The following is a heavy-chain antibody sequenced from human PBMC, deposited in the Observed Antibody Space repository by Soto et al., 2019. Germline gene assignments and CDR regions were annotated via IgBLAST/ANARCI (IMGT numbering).Heavy chain of an antibody. V-gene: IGHV4-34*01. Sequence: LSLTCAVYGGSFSGYYWSWIRQPPGKGLEWIGEINHSGSTNYNPSLKSRVTISVDTSKNQFSLKLSSVTAADTAVYYCARILRGTAMVTRYYYGMDVWGQGITVTVSS. J-gene: IGHJ6*02. CDR3: ARILRGTAMVTRYYYGMDV. CDR2: INHSGST. CDR1: GGSFSGYY. D-gene: IGHD5-18*01.